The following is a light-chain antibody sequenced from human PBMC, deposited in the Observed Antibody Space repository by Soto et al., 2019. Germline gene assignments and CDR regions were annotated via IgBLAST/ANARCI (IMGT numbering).Light chain of an antibody. CDR2: GAS. J-gene: IGKJ2*01. V-gene: IGKV3-20*01. CDR1: QSVSNSN. Sequence: EIVLTQSPGTLSLSPGERATLSCRASQSVSNSNLAWHQQKPGQAPRLLMYGASTRAAGIPDRFSGSESGTNFTLTISRLEPEDFAVYFCQQYGTSFTFGQGTKREIK. CDR3: QQYGTSFT.